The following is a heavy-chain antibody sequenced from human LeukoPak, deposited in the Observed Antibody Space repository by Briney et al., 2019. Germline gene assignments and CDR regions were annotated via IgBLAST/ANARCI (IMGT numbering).Heavy chain of an antibody. CDR3: ARWGGNNYYFDY. Sequence: GGSLRLSCAASGFTFSDYYMSWIRQAPGKGLEWVSAISGSGGSTYYADSVKGRFTISRDNSKNTLYLQMNSLRAEDTAVYYCARWGGNNYYFDYWGQGTLVTVSS. CDR2: ISGSGGST. J-gene: IGHJ4*02. V-gene: IGHV3-23*01. D-gene: IGHD4-23*01. CDR1: GFTFSDYY.